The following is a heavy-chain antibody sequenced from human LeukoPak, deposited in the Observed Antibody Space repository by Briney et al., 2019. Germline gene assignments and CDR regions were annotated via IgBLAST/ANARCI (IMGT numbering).Heavy chain of an antibody. CDR1: GGSISSGGYY. V-gene: IGHV4-61*08. J-gene: IGHJ4*02. CDR3: AREVAAAIDY. CDR2: IYHSGST. D-gene: IGHD6-13*01. Sequence: SETLSLTCTVSGGSISSGGYYWSWIRQPPGKGLEWIGYIYHSGSTYYNPSLKSRVTISVDTSKNQFSLKLSSVTAADTAVYYCAREVAAAIDYWGQGTLVTVSS.